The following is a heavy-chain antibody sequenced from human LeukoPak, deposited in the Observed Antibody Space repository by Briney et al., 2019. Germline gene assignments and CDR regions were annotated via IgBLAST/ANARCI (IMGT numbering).Heavy chain of an antibody. CDR1: GFTFSSYE. Sequence: GGSLRLSCAASGFTFSSYEMNWVRQAPGKGLEWVSYISSSGSTIYYADSVKGRFTISRDNAKNSLFLQMNSLRAEDTAVYYCASIASAGTRDAYYFDYWGQGTLVTVSS. D-gene: IGHD6-13*01. V-gene: IGHV3-48*03. CDR3: ASIASAGTRDAYYFDY. J-gene: IGHJ4*02. CDR2: ISSSGSTI.